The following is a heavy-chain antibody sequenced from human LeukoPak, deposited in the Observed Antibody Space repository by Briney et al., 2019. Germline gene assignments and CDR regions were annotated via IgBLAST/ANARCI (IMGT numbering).Heavy chain of an antibody. V-gene: IGHV3-11*03. CDR3: AAGTAADF. D-gene: IGHD6-13*01. CDR2: ISSSSSYT. CDR1: GIPFSDYY. J-gene: IGHJ4*02. Sequence: GGSLRLSCVVSGIPFSDYYMNWIRQAPGKGLEWISYISSSSSYTDYADSVKGRFTISRDNAKSALYLHLNSLRLEDTAVYYCAAGTAADFWGQGTLVTVSS.